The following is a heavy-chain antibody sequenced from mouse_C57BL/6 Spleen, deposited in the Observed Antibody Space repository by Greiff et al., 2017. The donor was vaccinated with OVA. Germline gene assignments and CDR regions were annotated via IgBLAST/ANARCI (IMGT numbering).Heavy chain of an antibody. V-gene: IGHV5-17*01. Sequence: EVKVVESGGGLVKPGGSLKLSCAASGFTFSDYGMHWVRQAPEKGLEWVAYISRGSSTIYYADTVKGRFTISRDNAKNTLFLQMTSLRSEDTAMYYCARESYYYGSLFAYWGQGTLVTVSA. CDR3: ARESYYYGSLFAY. CDR1: GFTFSDYG. J-gene: IGHJ3*01. CDR2: ISRGSSTI. D-gene: IGHD1-1*01.